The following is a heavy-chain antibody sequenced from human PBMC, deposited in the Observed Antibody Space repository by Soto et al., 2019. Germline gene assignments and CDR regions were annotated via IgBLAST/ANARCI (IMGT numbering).Heavy chain of an antibody. CDR2: INQDGSAK. D-gene: IGHD3-22*01. V-gene: IGHV3-7*01. CDR1: GFTFSTYW. Sequence: EVQLVESGGGLVQPGGSLRLSCAASGFTFSTYWMSWVRQAPGKGLEWVANINQDGSAKYYVDSVKGRFTISRDNVKNSLYLQMNSLRAEDTAVYYCARDSPYDHTSGYYDYWGQGTLVTVSS. J-gene: IGHJ4*02. CDR3: ARDSPYDHTSGYYDY.